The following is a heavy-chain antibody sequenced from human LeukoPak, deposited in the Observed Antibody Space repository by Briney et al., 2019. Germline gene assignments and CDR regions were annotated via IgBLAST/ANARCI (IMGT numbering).Heavy chain of an antibody. CDR1: GYTLTELS. J-gene: IGHJ3*02. V-gene: IGHV1-24*01. D-gene: IGHD3-22*01. CDR3: ATVAYDSSGWGAFGI. CDR2: FDPEDGET. Sequence: GASVKVSCKVSGYTLTELSMHWVRQAPGKGLEWMGGFDPEDGETIYAQKFQGRVTMTEDTSTDTAYMELSSLRSEDTAVYYCATVAYDSSGWGAFGIWGQGTMVTVSS.